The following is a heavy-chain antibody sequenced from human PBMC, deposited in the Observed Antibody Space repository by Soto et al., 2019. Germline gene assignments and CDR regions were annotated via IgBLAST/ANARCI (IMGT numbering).Heavy chain of an antibody. J-gene: IGHJ4*02. CDR1: GGSISSSSYY. D-gene: IGHD4-17*01. V-gene: IGHV4-39*01. CDR2: IYYSGST. CDR3: ARLIYGDYVVDY. Sequence: SETLSLTCTVSGGSISSSSYYWGWIRQPPGKGLEWIGSIYYSGSTYYNPSLKSRVTISVDTSKNQFSLKLSSVTAADTAVYYCARLIYGDYVVDYWGQGTLVTVSS.